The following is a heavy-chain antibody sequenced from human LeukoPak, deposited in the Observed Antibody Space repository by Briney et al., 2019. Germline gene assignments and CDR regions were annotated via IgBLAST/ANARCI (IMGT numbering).Heavy chain of an antibody. CDR3: ARASGYSSPFDY. V-gene: IGHV3-53*01. J-gene: IGHJ4*02. CDR1: GFTVNTNY. D-gene: IGHD6-19*01. Sequence: GGSLRLSCAASGFTVNTNYMSWVRQAPGKGLQWVSVIYSGGTTYYADSVKGRFTISRDNSKNTLHLQMNSLRAEDTAVYYCARASGYSSPFDYWGQGTLVTVSS. CDR2: IYSGGTT.